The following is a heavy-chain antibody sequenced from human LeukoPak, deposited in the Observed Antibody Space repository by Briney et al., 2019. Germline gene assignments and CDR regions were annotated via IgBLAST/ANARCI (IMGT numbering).Heavy chain of an antibody. Sequence: GGSLRLSCAASGFTFDDYTMHWVRQAPGKGLEWVSLISWVGGSTYYADSVNGRFTISRDNSKNSLYLQMNSLRTEDTALYYCAKQGGSGLKYYYYYMDVWGKGTTVTISS. CDR2: ISWVGGST. J-gene: IGHJ6*03. CDR3: AKQGGSGLKYYYYYMDV. V-gene: IGHV3-43*01. D-gene: IGHD3-10*01. CDR1: GFTFDDYT.